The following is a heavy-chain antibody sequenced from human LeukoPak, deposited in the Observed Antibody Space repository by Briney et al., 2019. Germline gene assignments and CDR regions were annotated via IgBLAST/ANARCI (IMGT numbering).Heavy chain of an antibody. D-gene: IGHD5-24*01. CDR3: ARIIYKYYFDY. V-gene: IGHV5-51*01. J-gene: IGHJ4*02. CDR1: GYSFTSYW. CDR2: IYPGDSDT. Sequence: GASLKISCKGSGYSFTSYWIGWVRPMPGKGLEWMGIIYPGDSDTRYSPSFQGQVTISADKSISTAYLQWSSLKASDTAMYYCARIIYKYYFDYWGQGTLVTVSS.